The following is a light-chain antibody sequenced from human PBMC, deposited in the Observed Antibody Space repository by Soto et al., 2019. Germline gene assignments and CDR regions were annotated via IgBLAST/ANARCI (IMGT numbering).Light chain of an antibody. CDR1: QSVSSSY. CDR2: GAS. Sequence: EIVLPQSPGTLSLSPGEKATLSCRASQSVSSSYLAWYQQKPGQAPRLLIYGASSRATGIPDRFSGSGSGTDFTLTISRLDPEDFAVYYCQQYGSSSWTFGQGTKVDIK. J-gene: IGKJ1*01. CDR3: QQYGSSSWT. V-gene: IGKV3-20*01.